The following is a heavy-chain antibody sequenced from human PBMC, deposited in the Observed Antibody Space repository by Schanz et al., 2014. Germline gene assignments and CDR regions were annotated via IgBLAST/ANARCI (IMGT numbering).Heavy chain of an antibody. CDR1: GFTFDDHA. J-gene: IGHJ4*02. CDR3: ARGHGISTRLPIDS. D-gene: IGHD6-6*01. Sequence: EVPLVESGGGLVQPGGSLRLSCAASGFTFDDHAMHWVRQVPGKGLEWVSGISWNSGNIAYADSVKGRFTISRDNSKNTLYLQMNSLRVEDTAIYYCARGHGISTRLPIDSWGQGTLVTVSS. CDR2: ISWNSGNI. V-gene: IGHV3-9*01.